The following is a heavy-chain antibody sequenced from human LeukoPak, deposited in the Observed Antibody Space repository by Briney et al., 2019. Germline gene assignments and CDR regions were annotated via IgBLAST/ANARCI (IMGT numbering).Heavy chain of an antibody. D-gene: IGHD2-15*01. J-gene: IGHJ4*02. Sequence: WGTLSLTCTVSGCSISNHYWRWIRQPPGKGLEWVGFIYATGRTDYNPSFTSRATGSVDMSNNQFSLELTSVTAADTAMYYCARYFEVAGRWYLDYWGQGTLVTVSS. CDR3: ARYFEVAGRWYLDY. CDR1: GCSISNHY. CDR2: IYATGRT. V-gene: IGHV4-4*08.